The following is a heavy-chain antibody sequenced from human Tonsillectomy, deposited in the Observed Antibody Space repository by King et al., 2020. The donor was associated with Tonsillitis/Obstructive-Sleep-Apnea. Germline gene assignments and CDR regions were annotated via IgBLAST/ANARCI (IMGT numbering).Heavy chain of an antibody. V-gene: IGHV3-15*01. CDR3: TTDRIKALDLGYYSYMDV. J-gene: IGHJ6*03. CDR1: GFTFSNAW. CDR2: IKSKIDDGTT. D-gene: IGHD2/OR15-2a*01. Sequence: VQLVESGGGLVKAGGSLRLSCAASGFTFSNAWMSWVRQAPGKGLEWLGRIKSKIDDGTTDYAAPVKGRFTISRDDSKNTLYLQIKSLKTEDTAVYYCTTDRIKALDLGYYSYMDVWGKGTTVTVSS.